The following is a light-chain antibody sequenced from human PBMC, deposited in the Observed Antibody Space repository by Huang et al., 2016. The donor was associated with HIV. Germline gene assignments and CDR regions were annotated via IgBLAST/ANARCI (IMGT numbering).Light chain of an antibody. V-gene: IGKV2-29*02. Sequence: DIVMTQTPLSLSVTPGQPATISCKSSQSLLHSDGTTYLYWYLQKPGQSQQLLIHEVSSRFSGVADRFSGSWSGTDFTLKISRVEAEDVGLYYCMQGTHLPPAFGQGTKVEIK. CDR2: EVS. CDR3: MQGTHLPPA. CDR1: QSLLHSDGTTY. J-gene: IGKJ1*01.